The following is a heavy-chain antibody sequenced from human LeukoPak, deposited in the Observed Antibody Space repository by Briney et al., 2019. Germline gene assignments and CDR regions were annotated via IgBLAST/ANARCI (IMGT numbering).Heavy chain of an antibody. D-gene: IGHD2-21*02. J-gene: IGHJ5*02. CDR3: ARDDSQGFDP. V-gene: IGHV4-59*01. CDR1: GGSISSYY. CDR2: IYYSGST. Sequence: SETLSLTCTVSGGSISSYYWSWIRQPPWKGLEWIGYIYYSGSTDYNPSLKSRVTISVDTSKNRFSLKLSSVTAADTAVYYCARDDSQGFDPWGQGTLVTVSS.